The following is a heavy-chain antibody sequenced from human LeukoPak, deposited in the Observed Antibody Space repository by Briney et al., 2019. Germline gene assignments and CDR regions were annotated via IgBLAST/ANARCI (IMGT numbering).Heavy chain of an antibody. CDR1: GYTFTGSY. Sequence: ASVKVSCKASGYTFTGSYMHWVRQAPGQGLEWMGWINPNSGVSNYVQKFRGRVTMTRDTSISTAYMELSRLTSDDTAVYYCARVKGRVFGVITTKERYFDYWGQGTLVTVSS. D-gene: IGHD3-3*01. CDR2: INPNSGVS. J-gene: IGHJ4*02. CDR3: ARVKGRVFGVITTKERYFDY. V-gene: IGHV1-2*02.